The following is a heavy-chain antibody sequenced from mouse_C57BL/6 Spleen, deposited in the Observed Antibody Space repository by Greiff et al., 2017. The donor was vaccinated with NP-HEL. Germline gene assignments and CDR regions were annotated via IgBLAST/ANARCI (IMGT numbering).Heavy chain of an antibody. CDR1: GYAFSGYW. Sequence: QVQLQQSGAELVKPGASVKISCKASGYAFSGYWMNWVKQRPGKGLEWIGQIYPGDGDTNYNGKFKGKATLTADKSSSTAYMQLSSLTSEDSAVYFCARGNWDGDYWGQGTTLTVSS. V-gene: IGHV1-80*01. D-gene: IGHD4-1*01. J-gene: IGHJ2*01. CDR3: ARGNWDGDY. CDR2: IYPGDGDT.